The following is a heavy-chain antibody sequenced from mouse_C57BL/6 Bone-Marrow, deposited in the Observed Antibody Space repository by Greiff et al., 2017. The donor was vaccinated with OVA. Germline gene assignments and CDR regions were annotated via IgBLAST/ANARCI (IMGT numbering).Heavy chain of an antibody. J-gene: IGHJ2*01. D-gene: IGHD1-1*02. CDR3: ARHGTYYGVVGY. Sequence: DVKLVESGGGLVKPGGSLKLSCAASGFTFSSYTMSWVRQTPEKRLEWVATISGGGGNTYYPDSVKGRFTISRDNAKNTLYLQMSSLRSEDTALYYCARHGTYYGVVGYWGQGTTLTVSS. CDR2: ISGGGGNT. CDR1: GFTFSSYT. V-gene: IGHV5-9*01.